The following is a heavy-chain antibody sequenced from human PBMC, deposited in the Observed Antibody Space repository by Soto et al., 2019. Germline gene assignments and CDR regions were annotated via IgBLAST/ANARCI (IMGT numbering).Heavy chain of an antibody. CDR2: MYITGNT. CDR1: GDSISSYF. V-gene: IGHV4-4*07. CDR3: ARDGEYGRGWYTFDP. J-gene: IGHJ5*02. Sequence: PSETLSLTCTVSGDSISSYFCSWIRQPAGKGLEWIGRMYITGNTSYNPSFKRRVTMSIDTSKNQFSLKMTSVTAADTAVYYCARDGEYGRGWYTFDPLGQGTRVAFSS. D-gene: IGHD6-13*01.